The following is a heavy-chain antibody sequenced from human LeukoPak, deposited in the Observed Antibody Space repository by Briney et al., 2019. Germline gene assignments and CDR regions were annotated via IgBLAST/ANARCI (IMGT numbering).Heavy chain of an antibody. CDR3: ASEGRYCSGGSCPNWFDP. Sequence: SETLSLTCTVSGYSISSGYYWGWIRQPPGKGLEWIGRNYHSGSTYYNPSLKSRVTISVDTSKNQFSLKLSSVTAADTAVYYCASEGRYCSGGSCPNWFDPWGQGTLVTVSS. J-gene: IGHJ5*02. CDR1: GYSISSGYY. CDR2: NYHSGST. D-gene: IGHD2-15*01. V-gene: IGHV4-38-2*02.